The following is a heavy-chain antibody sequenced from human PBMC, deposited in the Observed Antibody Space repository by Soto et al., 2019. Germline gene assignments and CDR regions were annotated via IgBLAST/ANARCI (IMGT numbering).Heavy chain of an antibody. D-gene: IGHD3-22*01. V-gene: IGHV5-10-1*01. J-gene: IGHJ4*02. CDR2: IDPSDSQT. Sequence: PGESLKNSYNGSGDSFAGYWITWVRQKPGKGLEWMGRIDPSDSQTYYSPSFRGHVTISVTKSITTVFLQWSSLRASDTAMYYCARQIYDSDTGPNFQYYFDSWGQGTPVTVSS. CDR1: GDSFAGYW. CDR3: ARQIYDSDTGPNFQYYFDS.